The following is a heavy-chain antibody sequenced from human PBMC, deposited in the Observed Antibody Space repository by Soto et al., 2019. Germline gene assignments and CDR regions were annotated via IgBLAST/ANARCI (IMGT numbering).Heavy chain of an antibody. CDR1: GFTVSSNY. V-gene: IGHV3-66*01. Sequence: EVQLVESGGGLVQPGGSLRLSCAASGFTVSSNYMSWVRQAPGKGLEWVSVIYSGGSTYYADSVKGRFTISRDNSKNTLYLQMNSLRAEDTAVYYCARGRGTFYYYYYMDVWGKGTTVTVSS. D-gene: IGHD3-10*01. CDR3: ARGRGTFYYYYYMDV. CDR2: IYSGGST. J-gene: IGHJ6*03.